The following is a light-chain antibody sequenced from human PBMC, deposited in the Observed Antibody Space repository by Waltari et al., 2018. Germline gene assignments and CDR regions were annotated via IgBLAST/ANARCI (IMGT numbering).Light chain of an antibody. CDR1: QSISSN. CDR2: SAS. J-gene: IGKJ4*01. Sequence: EIVMTQSPATLSVSPGERATLTRRASQSISSNFAWYQQKPGQAPMLLSYSASARATGVPARFSCSVSGTEFTLTISSLQSEDFAVYYCQQYNNWPLTFGGGTKVEIK. V-gene: IGKV3-15*01. CDR3: QQYNNWPLT.